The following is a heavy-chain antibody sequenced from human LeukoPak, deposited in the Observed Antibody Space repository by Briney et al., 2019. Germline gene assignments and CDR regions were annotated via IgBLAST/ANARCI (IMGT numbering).Heavy chain of an antibody. Sequence: GGSLRLSCAASGFTFSTSWMSWVRQAPGKGLECVANIKEDGTEIYYMDSVKGRFTISRDDEKNSLYLQMNSLRAEDTAVYYCARDGRPLDYWGQGTLVTVSS. D-gene: IGHD1-26*01. V-gene: IGHV3-7*01. CDR3: ARDGRPLDY. J-gene: IGHJ4*02. CDR1: GFTFSTSW. CDR2: IKEDGTEI.